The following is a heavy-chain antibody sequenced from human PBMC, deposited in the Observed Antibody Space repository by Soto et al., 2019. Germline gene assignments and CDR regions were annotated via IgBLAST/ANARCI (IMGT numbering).Heavy chain of an antibody. V-gene: IGHV5-51*01. J-gene: IGHJ6*02. D-gene: IGHD3-10*01. Sequence: PGESLKISCQASGYSFISNWIAWVRQMPGKGLEWMGTIFPTDSDTRYSPSFQGQVTISVDKSTTTAYLQWSSLKASDTAMYHCARLASSRKDLYGSGSFQLYYYYGMDIWGQGTPVTVSS. CDR2: IFPTDSDT. CDR1: GYSFISNW. CDR3: ARLASSRKDLYGSGSFQLYYYYGMDI.